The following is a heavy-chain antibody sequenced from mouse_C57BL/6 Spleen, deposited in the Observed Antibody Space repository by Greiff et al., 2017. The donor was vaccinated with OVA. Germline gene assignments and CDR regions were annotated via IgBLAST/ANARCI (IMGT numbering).Heavy chain of an antibody. J-gene: IGHJ4*01. D-gene: IGHD2-1*01. Sequence: QVQLQESGPGLVQPSQSLSITCTVSGFSLTSYGVHWVRQSPGKGLEWLGVIWSGGSTDYNAAFISRLSISKDNSKSQVFFKMNSLQADDTAIYYCVRSVTTFYYYAMDYWGQGTSVTVSS. V-gene: IGHV2-2*01. CDR1: GFSLTSYG. CDR3: VRSVTTFYYYAMDY. CDR2: IWSGGST.